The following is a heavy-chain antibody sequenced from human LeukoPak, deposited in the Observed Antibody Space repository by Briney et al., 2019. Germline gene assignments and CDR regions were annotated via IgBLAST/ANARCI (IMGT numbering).Heavy chain of an antibody. V-gene: IGHV4-59*01. J-gene: IGHJ4*02. CDR2: IYYSGST. CDR1: GGSINSYY. CDR3: ARVFDYGDSLYFDY. D-gene: IGHD4-17*01. Sequence: SETLCLTCTVSGGSINSYYWSWIRQPPGKELERIGYIYYSGSTNYNPSLKSRVTISVDTSKNQFFLKLSSVTAADTAVYYCARVFDYGDSLYFDYWGQGTLVTVSS.